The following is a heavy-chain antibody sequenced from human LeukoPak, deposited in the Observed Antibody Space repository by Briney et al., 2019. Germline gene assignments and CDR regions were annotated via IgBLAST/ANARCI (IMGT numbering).Heavy chain of an antibody. V-gene: IGHV3-7*01. CDR1: GFTFSSYW. Sequence: GGSLRLSCAASGFTFSSYWMSWVRQAPGKGLEWVANIKQDGSGKYYVDSVKGRFTISRDNAKNTLYLQMNSLRAEDTAVYYCASYSRDGYMVYWGQGTLVTVSS. D-gene: IGHD5-24*01. CDR2: IKQDGSGK. CDR3: ASYSRDGYMVY. J-gene: IGHJ4*02.